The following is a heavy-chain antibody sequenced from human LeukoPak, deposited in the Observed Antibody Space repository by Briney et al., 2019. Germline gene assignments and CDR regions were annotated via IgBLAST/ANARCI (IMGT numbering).Heavy chain of an antibody. CDR3: SRVRDHYGDAIGYFDL. CDR2: ISARGGST. V-gene: IGHV3-23*01. Sequence: WGSLRLSCAASGFTFSDYSMSWVRQAPGKGLEWVSAISARGGSTYFPDSRKDRFTISRDNSKNTLYVQMNSLRGEDTAVYYCSRVRDHYGDAIGYFDLWGRGTLVTVSS. J-gene: IGHJ2*01. D-gene: IGHD4-17*01. CDR1: GFTFSDYS.